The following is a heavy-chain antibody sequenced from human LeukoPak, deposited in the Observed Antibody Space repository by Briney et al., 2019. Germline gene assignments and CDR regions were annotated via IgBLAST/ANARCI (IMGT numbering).Heavy chain of an antibody. CDR2: IFYSGST. D-gene: IGHD3-3*01. J-gene: IGHJ4*02. Sequence: SETLSLTCTVSGGSISGGSYYWGWIRQPPGKGLEWIGHIFYSGSTKYNPSLKSRVTIPLDTSKNQFSLRLSFVTAADTAVYYCARTLGGHGYYGLFDFWGQGTVVTVSS. CDR3: ARTLGGHGYYGLFDF. CDR1: GGSISGGSYY. V-gene: IGHV4-61*05.